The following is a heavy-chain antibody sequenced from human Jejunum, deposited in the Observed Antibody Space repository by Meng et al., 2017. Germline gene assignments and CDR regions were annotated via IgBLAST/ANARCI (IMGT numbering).Heavy chain of an antibody. CDR3: ARGIVPTRSLDN. D-gene: IGHD2/OR15-2a*01. Sequence: EIQRGEAGGHLVQPGGSRRRSCVVSGFTFSSYAMHWVRQAPGKGLEYVSAISDDGKSTYYVNSVKGRFTISRDNSKNTLYLQMGSLRAEEMALYYCARGIVPTRSLDNWGQGTLVTVSS. CDR1: GFTFSSYA. V-gene: IGHV3-64*01. CDR2: ISDDGKST. J-gene: IGHJ4*02.